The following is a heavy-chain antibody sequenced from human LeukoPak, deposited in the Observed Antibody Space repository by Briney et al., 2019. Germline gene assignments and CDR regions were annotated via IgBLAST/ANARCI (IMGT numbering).Heavy chain of an antibody. V-gene: IGHV3-48*01. J-gene: IGHJ3*02. Sequence: PGGSLRLSXAASGFTFSRYSMNWVCQAPGKGLEWVSYISSSSSTIYYADSVKGRFTISRDNAKNSLYLQMNSLRAEDTAMYYCVGTYQLLYDDAFDIWGQGTMVTVSS. CDR3: VGTYQLLYDDAFDI. CDR1: GFTFSRYS. CDR2: ISSSSSTI. D-gene: IGHD2-2*02.